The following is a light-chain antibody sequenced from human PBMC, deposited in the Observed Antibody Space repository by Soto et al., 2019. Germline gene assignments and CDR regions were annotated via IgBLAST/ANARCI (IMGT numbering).Light chain of an antibody. J-gene: IGLJ1*01. Sequence: QSVLTQPPSVSASPGQSITISCTGSDSDVGSYDLVSWYQQHPDKAPKLLIYEVTKRPSGVSNRFSGSKSDNTASLTISGLQAEDEADYYCSSYAGTSHYVFGTGTKLTVL. CDR3: SSYAGTSHYV. CDR2: EVT. CDR1: DSDVGSYDL. V-gene: IGLV2-23*02.